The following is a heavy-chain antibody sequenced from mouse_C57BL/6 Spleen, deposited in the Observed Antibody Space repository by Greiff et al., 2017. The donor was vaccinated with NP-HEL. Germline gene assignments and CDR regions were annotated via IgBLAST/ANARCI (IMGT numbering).Heavy chain of an antibody. CDR2: IRSKRSNYAT. V-gene: IGHV10-3*01. D-gene: IGHD1-1*01. J-gene: IGHJ1*03. CDR3: VREFYGSSYGYFDV. CDR1: GFTFNTYA. Sequence: EVQGVESGGGLVQPKGSLKLSCAASGFTFNTYAMHWVRQAPGKGLEWVARIRSKRSNYATYYADSVKDRFTISRDDSQSMLYLQMNNLKTEDTAMYYCVREFYGSSYGYFDVWGTGTTVTVSS.